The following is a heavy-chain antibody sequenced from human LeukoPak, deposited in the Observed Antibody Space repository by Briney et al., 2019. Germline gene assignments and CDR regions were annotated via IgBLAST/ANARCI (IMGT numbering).Heavy chain of an antibody. CDR3: ARGLPMPNHFDY. CDR2: ISSSSNTI. CDR1: GFTFSTYS. D-gene: IGHD2-2*01. Sequence: PGGSLRLSCAASGFTFSTYSMHWVRQAPGKGLEWLSYISSSSNTIYYADSVKGRFTISRDDAKNSLYLQMNSLRDGDTAVYYCARGLPMPNHFDYWGQGTLVTVSS. J-gene: IGHJ4*02. V-gene: IGHV3-48*02.